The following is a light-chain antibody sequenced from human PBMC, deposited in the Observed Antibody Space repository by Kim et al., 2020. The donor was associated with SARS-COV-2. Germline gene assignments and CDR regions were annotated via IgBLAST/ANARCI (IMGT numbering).Light chain of an antibody. V-gene: IGLV2-14*01. Sequence: QSALTQPASVSASLGQSISLSCTGTRSDVGGYNYVSWYQQNPGKVPKLILYDVYKRPSGISNHFSGSKSGNTAALTISGLQAEDEAHYYCSSYTDSGTWVFGGGTQLTVL. CDR3: SSYTDSGTWV. J-gene: IGLJ3*02. CDR2: DVY. CDR1: RSDVGGYNY.